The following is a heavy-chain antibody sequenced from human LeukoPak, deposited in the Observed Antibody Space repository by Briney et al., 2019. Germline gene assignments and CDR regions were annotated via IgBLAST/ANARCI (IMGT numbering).Heavy chain of an antibody. V-gene: IGHV3-23*01. J-gene: IGHJ3*02. CDR3: AKVGLVVVVAATLGAFDI. Sequence: GGSLRLSCAASGFTFSSYAMSWVRQAPGKGLEWVSAISGSGGSTYYADSVKGRFTISRDNSKNTLYLLMNSLRAEDTAVYYCAKVGLVVVVAATLGAFDIWGQGTMVTVSS. CDR2: ISGSGGST. CDR1: GFTFSSYA. D-gene: IGHD2-15*01.